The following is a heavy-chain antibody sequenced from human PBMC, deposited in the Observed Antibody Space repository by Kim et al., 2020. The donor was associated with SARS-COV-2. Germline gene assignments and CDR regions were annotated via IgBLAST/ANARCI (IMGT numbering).Heavy chain of an antibody. Sequence: GESLKISCKGSGYRFTGYWLGWVRQLPGRGLEWMGITNLGESDTRYNSAFQGQVTISADKSISTAYLQWSSLKASDTAIYYCARLPTYYYDSSGNYYPLMRNGMDVWGQGTTVTVSS. J-gene: IGHJ6*02. CDR1: GYRFTGYW. D-gene: IGHD3-22*01. CDR3: ARLPTYYYDSSGNYYPLMRNGMDV. CDR2: TNLGESDT. V-gene: IGHV5-51*01.